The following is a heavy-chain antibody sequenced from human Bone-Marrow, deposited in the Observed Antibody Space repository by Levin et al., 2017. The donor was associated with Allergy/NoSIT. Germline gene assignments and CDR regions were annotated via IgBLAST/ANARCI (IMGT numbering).Heavy chain of an antibody. J-gene: IGHJ6*02. Sequence: GSLRLSCVVSGGSVTTDNWWTWVRQPPGGGLEWIGQIYHYGTVNNNPSLKSRVTLLMDKSKNQFSLELRSVTAADTAVYYCARVGDCVTTSCFSTSYYSYAMDVWGQGTTVTVSS. V-gene: IGHV4-4*02. D-gene: IGHD2-2*01. CDR2: IYHYGTV. CDR3: ARVGDCVTTSCFSTSYYSYAMDV. CDR1: GGSVTTDNW.